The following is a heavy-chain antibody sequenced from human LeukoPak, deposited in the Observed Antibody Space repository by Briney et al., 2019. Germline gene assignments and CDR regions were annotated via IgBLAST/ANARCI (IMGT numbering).Heavy chain of an antibody. CDR3: AKVYQLGIRYSYPFDY. D-gene: IGHD5-18*01. Sequence: GGSLRLSCAASGFSVSSSYMSWVRQAPGKGLDWVSVIYAGDNTYYADSVKGRFTISRDNSKNTLYLQMNSLRAEDTAVYYCAKVYQLGIRYSYPFDYWGQGTLVTVSS. CDR1: GFSVSSSY. J-gene: IGHJ4*02. CDR2: IYAGDNT. V-gene: IGHV3-53*01.